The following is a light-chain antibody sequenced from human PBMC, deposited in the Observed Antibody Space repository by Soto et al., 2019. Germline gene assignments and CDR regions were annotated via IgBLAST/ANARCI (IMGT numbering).Light chain of an antibody. CDR2: EVN. CDR3: SSYAGSNNFVV. J-gene: IGLJ2*01. V-gene: IGLV2-8*01. Sequence: QSVLTQPPSASGSPGQSVTISCTGTSSDVGGYNYVSWYQQHPGKAPKLMIYEVNKRPSGVPDRFSGSKSGNTASLTVSGLQDEDEADYYCSSYAGSNNFVVFGGGTKLTVL. CDR1: SSDVGGYNY.